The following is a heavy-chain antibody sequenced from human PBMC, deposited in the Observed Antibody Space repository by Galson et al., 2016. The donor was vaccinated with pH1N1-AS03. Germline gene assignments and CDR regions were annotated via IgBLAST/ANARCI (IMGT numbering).Heavy chain of an antibody. Sequence: ETLSLTCSVYGGSFSEYSWNWIRQPPGKGLEWIGEITHSGGTNSNPSLKSRVTISVDKSKNQFSLRLRSVTAADTAVYYCARNQLWPSSMDHWGQGSLVSVSS. J-gene: IGHJ4*02. D-gene: IGHD2-21*01. CDR3: ARNQLWPSSMDH. V-gene: IGHV4-34*01. CDR2: ITHSGGT. CDR1: GGSFSEYS.